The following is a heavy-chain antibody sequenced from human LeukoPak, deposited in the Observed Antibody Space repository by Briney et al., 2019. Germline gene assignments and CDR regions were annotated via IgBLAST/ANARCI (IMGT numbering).Heavy chain of an antibody. CDR3: AKDRGQLVPNVRTDAFDI. J-gene: IGHJ3*02. V-gene: IGHV3-23*01. CDR2: ISGSGGST. CDR1: GFTFSSYS. Sequence: PGGSLRLSCAASGFTFSSYSMNWVRQAPGKGLEWVSAISGSGGSTYYADSVKGRFTISRDNSKNTLYLQMNSLRAEDTAVYYCAKDRGQLVPNVRTDAFDIWGQGTVVTVSS. D-gene: IGHD6-13*01.